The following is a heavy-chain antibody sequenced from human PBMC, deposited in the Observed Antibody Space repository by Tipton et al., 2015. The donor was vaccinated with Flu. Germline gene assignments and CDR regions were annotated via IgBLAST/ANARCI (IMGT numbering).Heavy chain of an antibody. CDR1: GFTFSSYE. J-gene: IGHJ6*02. V-gene: IGHV3-48*03. D-gene: IGHD3-3*01. CDR2: ISSSGSTI. Sequence: SLRLSCAASGFTFSSYEMNWVRQAPGKGLEWVSYISSSGSTIYYADSVKGRFTISRDNAKNSLYLQMNSLRAEDTAVYYCARDSHGITIFEGADYSGMDVWGQGTTVTVSS. CDR3: ARDSHGITIFEGADYSGMDV.